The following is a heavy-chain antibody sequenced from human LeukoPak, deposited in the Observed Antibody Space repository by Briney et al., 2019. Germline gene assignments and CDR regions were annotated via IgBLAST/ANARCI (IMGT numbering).Heavy chain of an antibody. V-gene: IGHV1-8*02. CDR2: INPNSGDT. J-gene: IGHJ4*02. D-gene: IGHD3-10*01. CDR3: ARYTYYYGSGSLDY. CDR1: GYTFSDYY. Sequence: ASVKVSCKTSGYTFSDYYIHWIRQAPGQGLEWVGWINPNSGDTDYAQKFQGRVTMTRNTSISTAYMELSSLRSEDTAVYYCARYTYYYGSGSLDYWGQGTLVTVSS.